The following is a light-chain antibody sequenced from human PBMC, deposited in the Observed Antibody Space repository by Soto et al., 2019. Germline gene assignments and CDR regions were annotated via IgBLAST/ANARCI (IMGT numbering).Light chain of an antibody. CDR2: GAS. Sequence: EVVLTQSPATLSVSPGDRATLSCRASQGVSRNLAWYQQKPGQAPRLLIYGASTRAPGDPARFSGSGSATEFTLSISSLQSEDVAVYYCQQYGDWPPETFGQGTKLEI. V-gene: IGKV3-15*01. CDR1: QGVSRN. J-gene: IGKJ2*01. CDR3: QQYGDWPPET.